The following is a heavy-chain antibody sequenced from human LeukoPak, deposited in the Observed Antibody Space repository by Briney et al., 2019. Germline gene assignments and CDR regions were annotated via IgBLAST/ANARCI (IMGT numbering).Heavy chain of an antibody. CDR1: GFTFDDYA. CDR3: AKGPRYNWNEGYFDY. Sequence: GGSLRLSCAASGFTFDDYAMHWVRQAPGKGLEWVSGISWNSGSIGYADSVKGRFTISRDNAKNSLYLQMNSLRAEDMALYYCAKGPRYNWNEGYFDYWGRGTLVTVSS. D-gene: IGHD1-20*01. V-gene: IGHV3-9*03. CDR2: ISWNSGSI. J-gene: IGHJ4*02.